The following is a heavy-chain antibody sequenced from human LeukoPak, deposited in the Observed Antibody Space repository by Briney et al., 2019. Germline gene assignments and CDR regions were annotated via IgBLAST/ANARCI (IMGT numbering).Heavy chain of an antibody. CDR3: AKDFRSGYYDY. CDR2: IWYDGSDK. J-gene: IGHJ4*02. D-gene: IGHD3-22*01. Sequence: PGGSLRLSCVTSGFTFSEFAMHWVRQVPGKGLEWVAAIWYDGSDKYYADSVKGRFTISRDNSKNTLYLQMNSLRAEDTAVYYCAKDFRSGYYDYWGQGTLVTVSS. CDR1: GFTFSEFA. V-gene: IGHV3-30*02.